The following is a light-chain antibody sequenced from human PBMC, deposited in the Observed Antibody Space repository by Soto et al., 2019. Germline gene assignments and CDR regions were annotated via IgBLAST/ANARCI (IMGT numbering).Light chain of an antibody. CDR2: GAS. CDR1: QSVGSSY. V-gene: IGKV3-20*01. CDR3: QEYGTSRT. Sequence: EIVLTQSPGTLSLSPGERATLSCRASQSVGSSYLAWYQQKPGQAPRLLIYGASSRATGIPDRFSGSRSGRDFTLTISRLEPEDFAVYYCQEYGTSRTFGPGTKV. J-gene: IGKJ1*01.